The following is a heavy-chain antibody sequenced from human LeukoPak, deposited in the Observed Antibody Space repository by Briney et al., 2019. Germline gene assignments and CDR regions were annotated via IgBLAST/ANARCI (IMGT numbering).Heavy chain of an antibody. D-gene: IGHD3-16*01. CDR3: ARSLKTPRYYYYYMDV. V-gene: IGHV3-48*03. J-gene: IGHJ6*03. CDR2: INGGGSSM. CDR1: AFTFSSYE. Sequence: GGSLRLSCAASAFTFSSYEMNWVRQAPGKGLEWVSHINGGGSSMYYADSVKGRFTISRDNSKNTLYLQMNNLRAEDTAVYYCARSLKTPRYYYYYMDVWGKGTTVTVSS.